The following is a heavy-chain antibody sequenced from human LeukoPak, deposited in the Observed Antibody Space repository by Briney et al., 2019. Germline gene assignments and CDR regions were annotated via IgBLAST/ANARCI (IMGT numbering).Heavy chain of an antibody. J-gene: IGHJ6*04. CDR3: ARKFFAMDV. V-gene: IGHV3-7*03. CDR1: GFTFSSYW. CDR2: IKRDGSEK. Sequence: GGSLRLSCVASGFTFSSYWMSWVRQAPGKGLEWVANIKRDGSEKHYVDSLKGRFTISRDKAKNALYLQMNGLRAEDTAVYYCARKFFAMDVWGIGTAVTVSS.